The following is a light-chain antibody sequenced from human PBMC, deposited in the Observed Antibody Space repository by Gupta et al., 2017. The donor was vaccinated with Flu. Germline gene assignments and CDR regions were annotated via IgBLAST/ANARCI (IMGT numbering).Light chain of an antibody. CDR3: MQAQRTLVS. CDR2: VAS. Sequence: IEMLQSLPALPVTTGAEQYIPCRAGQSQLHRNGSNYLDWYLQKPGQSPQLLIYVASNLASGVPDRFSGSGSGTDFILTITRVEAEDFGIYYCMQAQRTLVSFGQGTQLEIK. CDR1: QSQLHRNGSNY. J-gene: IGKJ2*03. V-gene: IGKV2-28*01.